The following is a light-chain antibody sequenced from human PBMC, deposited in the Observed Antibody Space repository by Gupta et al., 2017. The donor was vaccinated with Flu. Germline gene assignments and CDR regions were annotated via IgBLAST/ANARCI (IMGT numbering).Light chain of an antibody. Sequence: EIVLTQSPGTLSLSPGEGATLSCRASQSVGSNYLAWYQQRPGQPPRLLIYAASSKATDIPSMFNGSGSVTDFTLTISSLEPEDFAFYYCQQDSDSPITFGGGTMVEIK. V-gene: IGKV3-20*01. CDR3: QQDSDSPIT. J-gene: IGKJ4*01. CDR1: QSVGSNY. CDR2: AAS.